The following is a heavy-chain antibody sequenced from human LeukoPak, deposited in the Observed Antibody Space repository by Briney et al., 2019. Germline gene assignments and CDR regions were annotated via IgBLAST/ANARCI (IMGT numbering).Heavy chain of an antibody. V-gene: IGHV3-30*02. CDR2: IRYDGSNK. Sequence: GGSLRLSCAASGFTFSSYEMNWVRQAPGKGLEWVAFIRYDGSNKYYADSVKGRFTISRDNSKNTLYLQMNSLRAEDTAVYYCAKDMVELLNPFYYYYYMDVWGKGTTVTISS. J-gene: IGHJ6*03. CDR3: AKDMVELLNPFYYYYYMDV. D-gene: IGHD3-10*01. CDR1: GFTFSSYE.